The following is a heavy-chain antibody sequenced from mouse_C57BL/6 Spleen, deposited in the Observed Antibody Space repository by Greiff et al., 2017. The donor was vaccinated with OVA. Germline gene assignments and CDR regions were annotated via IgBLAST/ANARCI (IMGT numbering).Heavy chain of an antibody. CDR1: GYAFSSYW. D-gene: IGHD1-1*01. CDR3: AREDYGSSPGWFAY. V-gene: IGHV1-80*01. CDR2: IYPGDGDT. J-gene: IGHJ3*01. Sequence: QVQLQQSGAELVKPGASVKISCKASGYAFSSYWMNWVKQRPGKGLEWIGQIYPGDGDTNYNGKFKGKATLTADKSSSTAYMQLSSLTSEDSAVYCCAREDYGSSPGWFAYWGQGTLVTVSA.